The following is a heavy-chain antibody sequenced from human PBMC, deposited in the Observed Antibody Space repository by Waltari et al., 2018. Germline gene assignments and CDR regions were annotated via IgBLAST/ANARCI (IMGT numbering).Heavy chain of an antibody. Sequence: QVQLQESGPGLVKPSETLSLTCTVSGGSISSYYWNWIRQPPGKGLEWIGYIYYSGSTNYNPSLKSRVTISVDTSKNQFSLKLSSVTAADTAVYYCAREASRYDFWSGYPSGYYYMDVWGKGTTVTVSS. V-gene: IGHV4-59*01. CDR3: AREASRYDFWSGYPSGYYYMDV. CDR1: GGSISSYY. CDR2: IYYSGST. J-gene: IGHJ6*03. D-gene: IGHD3-3*01.